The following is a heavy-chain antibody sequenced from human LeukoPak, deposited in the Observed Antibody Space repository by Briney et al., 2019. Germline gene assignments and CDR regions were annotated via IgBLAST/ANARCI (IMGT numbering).Heavy chain of an antibody. Sequence: SVKVSCKASGGTFSSYAISWVRQAPGQGLEWMGGIIPIFGTANYAQKFQGRVTITADESTSTAYMELSSLRSEDTAVYFCARVSIAARLNYYYGMDVWGQGTTVTVSS. D-gene: IGHD6-6*01. CDR3: ARVSIAARLNYYYGMDV. CDR1: GGTFSSYA. CDR2: IIPIFGTA. J-gene: IGHJ6*02. V-gene: IGHV1-69*13.